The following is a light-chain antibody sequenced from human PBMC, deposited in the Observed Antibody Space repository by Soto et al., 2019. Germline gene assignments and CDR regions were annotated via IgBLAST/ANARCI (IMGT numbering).Light chain of an antibody. CDR2: AAS. V-gene: IGKV1-39*01. CDR3: QQSYNTPQYT. J-gene: IGKJ2*01. CDR1: QTIRSY. Sequence: DIQMTQSPSSLSASVGDRVTITCRASQTIRSYLNWYQQKPGKAPKLLIYAASSLQSGVPSRFSGSGSGIDFTLTISSLQPEDFAIYYCQQSYNTPQYTFGQGTELEIK.